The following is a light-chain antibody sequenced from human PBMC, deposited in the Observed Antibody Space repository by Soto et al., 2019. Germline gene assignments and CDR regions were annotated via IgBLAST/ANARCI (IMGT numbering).Light chain of an antibody. CDR3: QHMRT. CDR1: QSISRW. CDR2: DAS. J-gene: IGKJ1*01. V-gene: IGKV1-5*01. Sequence: DIQMTQSPSSLSASVGDTVTITCRASQSISRWLAWYQEKPGKAPKVLIYDASNLESGVPSRFSGSGFGTEFSLTISSLQPDDFGSYYCQHMRTCGQGTKVDIK.